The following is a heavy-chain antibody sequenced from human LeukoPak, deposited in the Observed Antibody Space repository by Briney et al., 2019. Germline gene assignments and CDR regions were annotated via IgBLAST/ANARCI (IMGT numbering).Heavy chain of an antibody. J-gene: IGHJ4*02. D-gene: IGHD1-1*01. Sequence: GGSLRLSCAASGFTFHDHAMHWVRQAPGKGLEWVSTITSGDTNTYYAASVKGRFTISRDNSKNTLHLQMNGLGAEDTAVYYCVTRGTTATKYIESWGQGALVTVSS. CDR3: VTRGTTATKYIES. V-gene: IGHV3-23*01. CDR2: ITSGDTNT. CDR1: GFTFHDHA.